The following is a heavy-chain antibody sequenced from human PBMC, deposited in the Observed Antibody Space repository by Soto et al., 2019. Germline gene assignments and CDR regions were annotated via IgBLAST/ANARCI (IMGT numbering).Heavy chain of an antibody. Sequence: GGSLRLSCAASGFTFSSYSMNWVRQAPGKGLEWVSYISSSSSTIYYADSVKGRFTISRDNAKNSLYLQMNSLRAEDTAVYYCASSVGLRFLEWLLPPFDYWGQGTLVTVSS. CDR2: ISSSSSTI. J-gene: IGHJ4*02. V-gene: IGHV3-48*01. CDR1: GFTFSSYS. CDR3: ASSVGLRFLEWLLPPFDY. D-gene: IGHD3-3*01.